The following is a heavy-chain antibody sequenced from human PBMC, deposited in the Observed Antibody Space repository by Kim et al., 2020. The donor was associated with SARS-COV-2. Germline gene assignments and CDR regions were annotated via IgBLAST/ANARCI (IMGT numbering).Heavy chain of an antibody. CDR3: ARTLRYFDWLSQPPSD. CDR2: IIPIFGTA. D-gene: IGHD3-9*01. V-gene: IGHV1-69*13. CDR1: GGTFSSYA. Sequence: SVKVSCKASGGTFSSYAISWVRQAPGQWLEWMGGIIPIFGTANYAQKFQGRVTITADESTSTAYMELSSLRSEDTAVYYCARTLRYFDWLSQPPSDWGQGTLVTVSS. J-gene: IGHJ4*02.